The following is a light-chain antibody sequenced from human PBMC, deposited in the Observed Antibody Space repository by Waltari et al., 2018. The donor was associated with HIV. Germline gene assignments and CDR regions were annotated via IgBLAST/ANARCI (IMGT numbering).Light chain of an antibody. J-gene: IGKJ2*01. V-gene: IGKV4-1*01. CDR3: QQYYSVAYT. Sequence: DVVVTQSPDPLAVSVGERATPNCTSTRNLLYSSNNKSYLAGYQQKAGQRPKLLIYWAATREAGGPDRFIGSGAGRDFTLIISSLQAEEVAVDYCQQYYSVAYTFGQGTKLEIK. CDR1: RNLLYSSNNKSY. CDR2: WAA.